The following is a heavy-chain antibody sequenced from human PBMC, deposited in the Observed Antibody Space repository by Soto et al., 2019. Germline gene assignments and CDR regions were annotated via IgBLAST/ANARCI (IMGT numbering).Heavy chain of an antibody. CDR3: AKVRYSRYYYFDY. CDR1: GFTFSSYA. J-gene: IGHJ4*02. V-gene: IGHV3-23*01. D-gene: IGHD3-16*02. CDR2: ISGSGGST. Sequence: GALRLSCAASGFTFSSYAMSWVRQAPGKGLEWVSAISGSGGSTYYADSVKGRFTISRDNSKNTLYLQMNSLRAEDTAVYYCAKVRYSRYYYFDYWGQGTLVTVSS.